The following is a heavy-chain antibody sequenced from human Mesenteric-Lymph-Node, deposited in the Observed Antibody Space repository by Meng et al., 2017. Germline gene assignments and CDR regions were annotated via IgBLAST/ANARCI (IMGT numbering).Heavy chain of an antibody. J-gene: IGHJ4*02. CDR3: AREAGGTASYDY. V-gene: IGHV4-59*01. CDR1: GGSISSYY. Sequence: SETLSLTCTVSGGSISSYYWSWLRQPPGQGLELIGYIYYSGHTNYNPALKSRVTISADTSKNQFSLKLTSVTAADTAVYYCAREAGGTASYDYWGQGTLVTVSS. CDR2: IYYSGHT. D-gene: IGHD5-18*01.